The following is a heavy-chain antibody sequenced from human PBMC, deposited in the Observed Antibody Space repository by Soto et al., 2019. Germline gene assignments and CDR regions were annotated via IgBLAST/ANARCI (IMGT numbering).Heavy chain of an antibody. Sequence: SVKVSCKASGGTFSSYAISWVRQAPGQGLEWMGGIIPIFGTANYAQKFQGRVTITADESTSTAYMELSSLRAEDTAVYYCAKEEIFRGSFDYWGQGTLVTVSS. CDR3: AKEEIFRGSFDY. D-gene: IGHD2-15*01. V-gene: IGHV1-69*13. J-gene: IGHJ4*02. CDR1: GGTFSSYA. CDR2: IIPIFGTA.